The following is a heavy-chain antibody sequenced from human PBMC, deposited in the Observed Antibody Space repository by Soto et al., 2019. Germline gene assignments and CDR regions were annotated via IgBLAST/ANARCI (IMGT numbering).Heavy chain of an antibody. Sequence: GGSLRLSCAASGFTFSSYSMNWVRQAPGKGLEWVSSISSSSSYIYYADSVKGRFTISRDNAKNSLYLQMNSLRAEDTAVYYCARDWGAAAGTSPHHISPDYGMDVWGQGTTVTVSS. CDR2: ISSSSSYI. CDR1: GFTFSSYS. CDR3: ARDWGAAAGTSPHHISPDYGMDV. D-gene: IGHD6-13*01. V-gene: IGHV3-21*01. J-gene: IGHJ6*02.